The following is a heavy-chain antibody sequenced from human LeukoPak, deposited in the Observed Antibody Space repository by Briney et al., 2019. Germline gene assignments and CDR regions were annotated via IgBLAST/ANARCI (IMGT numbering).Heavy chain of an antibody. CDR3: ARAREDYGEGQRYYYYYYMDV. D-gene: IGHD4-17*01. CDR1: GFTFSSYS. J-gene: IGHJ6*03. CDR2: IKQDGSEK. Sequence: HAGGSLRLSCAASGFTFSSYSMNWVRQAPGKGLEWVANIKQDGSEKYYVDSVKGRFTISRDNAKNSLYLQMNSLRAEDTAVYYCARAREDYGEGQRYYYYYYMDVWGKETTVTVSS. V-gene: IGHV3-7*01.